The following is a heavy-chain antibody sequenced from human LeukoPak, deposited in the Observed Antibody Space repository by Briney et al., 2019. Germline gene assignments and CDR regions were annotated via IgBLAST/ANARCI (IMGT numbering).Heavy chain of an antibody. J-gene: IGHJ4*02. CDR1: GFTFSSYA. CDR2: ISYDGSNK. V-gene: IGHV3-30*04. CDR3: ARAPSYYYDSSGTN. D-gene: IGHD3-22*01. Sequence: GRSLRLSCAASGFTFSSYAMHWVCQAPGKGLEWVAVISYDGSNKYYADSVKGRFTISRDNSKNTLYLQMNSLRAEDTAVYYCARAPSYYYDSSGTNWGQGTLVTVSS.